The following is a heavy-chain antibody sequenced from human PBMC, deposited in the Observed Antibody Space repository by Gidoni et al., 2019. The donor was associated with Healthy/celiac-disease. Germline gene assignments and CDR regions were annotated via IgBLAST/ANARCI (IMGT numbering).Heavy chain of an antibody. J-gene: IGHJ4*02. CDR3: ARFSGDSSGYPYFDY. CDR2: INHSGST. CDR1: GGSFSGYY. Sequence: QVQLQQWGAGLLKPSETLSLTCPVSGGSFSGYYWSWIRQPPGKGLEWIGEINHSGSTNYNPSLKSRVTISVDTSKNQFSLKLSSVTAADTAVYYCARFSGDSSGYPYFDYWGQGTLVTVSS. V-gene: IGHV4-34*01. D-gene: IGHD3-22*01.